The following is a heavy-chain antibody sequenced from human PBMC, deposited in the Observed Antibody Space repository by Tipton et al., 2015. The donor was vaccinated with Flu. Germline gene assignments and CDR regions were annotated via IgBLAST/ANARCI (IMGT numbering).Heavy chain of an antibody. Sequence: LRLSCTVSGGSISSGGYYWSWIRQHPGKGLEWIGYIYYSGSTYYNPSLKSRVTISVDTSKNQFSLKLSSVTAADTAVYYCARASGPSWFDPWGQGTRVTVSS. CDR3: ARASGPSWFDP. V-gene: IGHV4-31*03. J-gene: IGHJ5*02. D-gene: IGHD5-12*01. CDR2: IYYSGST. CDR1: GGSISSGGYY.